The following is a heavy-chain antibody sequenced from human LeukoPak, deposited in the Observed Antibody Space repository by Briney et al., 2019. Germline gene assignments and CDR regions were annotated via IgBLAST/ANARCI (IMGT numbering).Heavy chain of an antibody. CDR1: GYTFTCYY. CDR2: INPNSGGT. CDR3: ARGIAAAGHIDY. D-gene: IGHD6-13*01. Sequence: GASVKVSCKASGYTFTCYYMHWVRQAPGQGLEWMGRINPNSGGTNYAQKFQGRVTMTRDTSISTAYMELSRLRSDDTAVYYCARGIAAAGHIDYWGQGTLVTVSS. J-gene: IGHJ4*02. V-gene: IGHV1-2*06.